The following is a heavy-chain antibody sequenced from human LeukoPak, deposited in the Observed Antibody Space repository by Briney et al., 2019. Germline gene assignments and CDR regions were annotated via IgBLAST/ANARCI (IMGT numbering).Heavy chain of an antibody. D-gene: IGHD5-24*01. V-gene: IGHV3-23*01. J-gene: IGHJ4*02. Sequence: GGSLRLSCVASGFTFSTYGMNWVRQAPGKGLEWVSAISGSGDSTYYIDSVKGRFTISRDNSKNTLYLQMNSLRAEDTAVYYCATRRVNFPFDYWGQGTLVTVSS. CDR1: GFTFSTYG. CDR2: ISGSGDST. CDR3: ATRRVNFPFDY.